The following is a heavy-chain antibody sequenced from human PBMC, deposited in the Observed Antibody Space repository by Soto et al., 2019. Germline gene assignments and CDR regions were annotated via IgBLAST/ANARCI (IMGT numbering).Heavy chain of an antibody. D-gene: IGHD3-16*01. V-gene: IGHV3-30*18. CDR1: GFAFSSYA. Sequence: ILSCEASGFAFSSYAMHWFRQAPGKGLEWVGVISYDGNYIYYADSVKGRFTISRDNSKNTLYVQVNSLRPEDTAVYYCAKGILSATIGPYAMDVWGQGTTVTVSS. J-gene: IGHJ6*02. CDR2: ISYDGNYI. CDR3: AKGILSATIGPYAMDV.